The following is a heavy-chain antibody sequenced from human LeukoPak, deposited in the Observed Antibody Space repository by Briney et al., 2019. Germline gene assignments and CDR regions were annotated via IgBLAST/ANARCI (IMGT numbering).Heavy chain of an antibody. CDR2: INAYNGNT. D-gene: IGHD3-22*01. CDR3: AREYYYDSSGYYAVFDY. Sequence: GASVKVSCKASGYTFTSYGISWVRQAPGQGLEWMGWINAYNGNTNYAQKLQGRVTMTTDTSTSTAYMELRSLRSDDTAVYYCAREYYYDSSGYYAVFDYWGQGTLVTVSS. CDR1: GYTFTSYG. J-gene: IGHJ4*02. V-gene: IGHV1-18*01.